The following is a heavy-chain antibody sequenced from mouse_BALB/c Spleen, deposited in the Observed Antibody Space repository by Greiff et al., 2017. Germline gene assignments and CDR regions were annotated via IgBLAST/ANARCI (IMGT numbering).Heavy chain of an antibody. Sequence: EVKVVESGPELVKPGASVKISCKASGYTFTDYNMHWVKQSHGKSLEWIGYIYPYNGGTGYNQKFKSKATLTVDNSSSTAYMELRSLTSEDSAVYYCARCTTALYYAMDYWGQGTSVTVSS. D-gene: IGHD1-2*01. J-gene: IGHJ4*01. CDR3: ARCTTALYYAMDY. CDR1: GYTFTDYN. CDR2: IYPYNGGT. V-gene: IGHV1S29*02.